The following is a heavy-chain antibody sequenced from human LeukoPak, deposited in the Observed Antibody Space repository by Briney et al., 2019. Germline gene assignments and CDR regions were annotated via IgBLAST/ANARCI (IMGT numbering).Heavy chain of an antibody. CDR3: ATLGEYYDSSGYYYN. D-gene: IGHD3-22*01. CDR1: GGSFSGFY. V-gene: IGHV4-34*01. J-gene: IGHJ4*02. Sequence: PSETLSLTCAVYGGSFSGFYWSWIRQPPGKGLEWIGEINHSGSTYYNPSLKSRVTISEDTSKNQLSLKLTSVTAADTAVYYCATLGEYYDSSGYYYNWGQGTLVTVSS. CDR2: INHSGST.